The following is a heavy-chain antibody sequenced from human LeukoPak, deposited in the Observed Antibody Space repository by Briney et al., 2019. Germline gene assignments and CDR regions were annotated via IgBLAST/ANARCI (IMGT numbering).Heavy chain of an antibody. CDR2: INQDGSEK. Sequence: PGGSLRLSCVASGFTFSRYWMSWVRQAPGKGLEWVADINQDGSEKYYVDSVKGRFTISRGNSKNSLYLQMSSLRAEDTAVYYCATDPRPDSGNFLGFEYWGQGTLVTVSS. J-gene: IGHJ4*02. V-gene: IGHV3-7*01. D-gene: IGHD4-23*01. CDR3: ATDPRPDSGNFLGFEY. CDR1: GFTFSRYW.